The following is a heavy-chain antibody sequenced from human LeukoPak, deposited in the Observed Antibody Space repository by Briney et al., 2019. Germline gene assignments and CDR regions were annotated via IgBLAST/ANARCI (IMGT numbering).Heavy chain of an antibody. CDR3: ARRTGYCSGGSCPNWFDP. D-gene: IGHD2-15*01. CDR2: INPNSGGT. CDR1: GYTFTGYY. V-gene: IGHV1-2*02. Sequence: ASVKVSCKASGYTFTGYYMHWVRQAPGQGLEWMGWINPNSGGTNYAQKFQGRVTMTRDTSISTAYMELSSLRSEDTAVYYCARRTGYCSGGSCPNWFDPWGQGTLVTVSS. J-gene: IGHJ5*02.